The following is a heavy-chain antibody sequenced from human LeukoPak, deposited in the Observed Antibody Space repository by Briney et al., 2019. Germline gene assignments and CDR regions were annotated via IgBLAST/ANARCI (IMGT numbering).Heavy chain of an antibody. CDR3: ARDLYGDYVGAYFDY. CDR1: GYSISSDYY. D-gene: IGHD4-17*01. J-gene: IGHJ4*02. CDR2: IYHSGST. V-gene: IGHV4-38-2*02. Sequence: SETLSLTCTVSGYSISSDYYWGWIRQPPGKGLEWVGSIYHSGSTYYNPSLESRVTISVDTSKNQFSLKLSSVTAADTAVYYCARDLYGDYVGAYFDYWGQGTLVTVSS.